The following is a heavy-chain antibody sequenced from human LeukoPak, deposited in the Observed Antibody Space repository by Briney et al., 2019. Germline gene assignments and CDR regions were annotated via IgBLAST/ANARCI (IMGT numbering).Heavy chain of an antibody. CDR1: GGTFSSYA. Sequence: ASVKVSCKASGGTFSSYAISRVRQAPGQGLEWMGRIIPILGIANYAQKFQGRVTITADKSTSTAYMELSSLRSEDTAVYYCARAAITMVRGLPSEYFQHWGQGTLVTVSS. J-gene: IGHJ1*01. V-gene: IGHV1-69*04. CDR3: ARAAITMVRGLPSEYFQH. CDR2: IIPILGIA. D-gene: IGHD3-10*01.